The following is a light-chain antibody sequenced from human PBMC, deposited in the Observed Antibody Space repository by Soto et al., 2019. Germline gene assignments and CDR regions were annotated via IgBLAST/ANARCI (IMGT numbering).Light chain of an antibody. Sequence: QSVLTQPASVSGSPGQSITISCTGTSSDVGGYNYVSWYQQHPGKAPKLMIYDVSNRPSGVSNRFSGSKSGNTASLTISGLQAEDEADYYCSSYTSSSTFWVFGGETKVTVL. CDR1: SSDVGGYNY. V-gene: IGLV2-14*01. CDR3: SSYTSSSTFWV. J-gene: IGLJ2*01. CDR2: DVS.